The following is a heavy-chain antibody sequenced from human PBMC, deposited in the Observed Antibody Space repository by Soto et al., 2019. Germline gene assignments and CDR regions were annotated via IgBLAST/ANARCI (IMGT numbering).Heavy chain of an antibody. CDR3: TRVSTPCYGMDV. CDR1: GFTFGDYA. D-gene: IGHD4-4*01. V-gene: IGHV3-49*04. J-gene: IGHJ6*02. CDR2: IRSKAYGGTT. Sequence: GSSLRLSCTASGFTFGDYAMSCVRQAPGTGLEWVGFIRSKAYGGTTEYAASLKGRLTISRDDSKSIAYLQMNGRKNEVTAVYSGTRVSTPCYGMDVWAQGTTVTFSS.